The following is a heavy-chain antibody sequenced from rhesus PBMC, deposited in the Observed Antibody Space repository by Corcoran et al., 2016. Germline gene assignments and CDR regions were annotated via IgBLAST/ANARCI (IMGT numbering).Heavy chain of an antibody. V-gene: IGHV3-136*01. D-gene: IGHD5-36*01. CDR2: ISYPGKPI. CDR3: TRGRGYSYGSPFDY. CDR1: GFPFSSYD. Sequence: EVQLVESGGGLVQPGGSLRLSCAASGFPFSSYDMSWVRQSPGKGLEWVSYISYPGKPIYYSDSVKGRLSISRDNAKNSLSLQMSSLRAEDTAVYYCTRGRGYSYGSPFDYWGQGVLVTVSS. J-gene: IGHJ4*01.